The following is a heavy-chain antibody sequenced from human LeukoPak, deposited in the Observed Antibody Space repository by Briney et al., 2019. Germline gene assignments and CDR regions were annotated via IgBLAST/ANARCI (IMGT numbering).Heavy chain of an antibody. CDR3: AITTVVTPY. V-gene: IGHV3-30-3*01. Sequence: PGGSLRLSCAASGFTFSSYAMHWVRQAPGKGLEWVAVISYDGSNKYYADSVKGRFTISRDNSKNTLYLQMNSLRAEDTAVYYCAITTVVTPYWGQGTLVTVSS. J-gene: IGHJ4*02. CDR2: ISYDGSNK. CDR1: GFTFSSYA. D-gene: IGHD4-23*01.